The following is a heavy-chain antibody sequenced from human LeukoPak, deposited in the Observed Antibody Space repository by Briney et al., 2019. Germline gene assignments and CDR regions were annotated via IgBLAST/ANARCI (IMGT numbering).Heavy chain of an antibody. D-gene: IGHD3-22*01. CDR2: IIPIFGTA. CDR3: ARRQGYYYDSSGYHNWFDP. V-gene: IGHV1-69*13. Sequence: SVKVSFKASGGTFSSYAISWVRQAPGQGLEWMGGIIPIFGTANYAQKFQGRVTITADESTSTAYMELSSLRSEDTAVYYCARRQGYYYDSSGYHNWFDPWGQGTLVTVSS. CDR1: GGTFSSYA. J-gene: IGHJ5*02.